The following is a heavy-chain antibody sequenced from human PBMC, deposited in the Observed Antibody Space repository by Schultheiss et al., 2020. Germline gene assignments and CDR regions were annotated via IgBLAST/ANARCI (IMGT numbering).Heavy chain of an antibody. V-gene: IGHV3-69-1*01. CDR3: ARDRVSSSHLFDY. CDR1: GFTVSSNY. J-gene: IGHJ4*02. D-gene: IGHD6-13*01. Sequence: GGSLRLSCAASGFTVSSNYMSWVRQAPGKGLEWVSSISSSSYIYYADSVKGRFTISRDNAKNSLYLQMNSLRAEDTAVYYCARDRVSSSHLFDYWGQGTLVTVSS. CDR2: ISSSSYI.